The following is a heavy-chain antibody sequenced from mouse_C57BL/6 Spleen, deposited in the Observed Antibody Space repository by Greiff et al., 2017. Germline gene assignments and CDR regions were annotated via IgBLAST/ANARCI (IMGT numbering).Heavy chain of an antibody. V-gene: IGHV1-69*01. CDR2: IDPSDSYT. CDR1: GYTFTSYW. J-gene: IGHJ3*01. Sequence: VQLQQPGAELVMPGASVKLSYKASGYTFTSYWMHWVKQRPGQGLEWIGEIDPSDSYTNYNQKFTGKSTLTVDKSSSTAYMQRSSLTSEDSAVYYCARGDYGAWFAYWGQGTLVTVSA. CDR3: ARGDYGAWFAY. D-gene: IGHD1-1*01.